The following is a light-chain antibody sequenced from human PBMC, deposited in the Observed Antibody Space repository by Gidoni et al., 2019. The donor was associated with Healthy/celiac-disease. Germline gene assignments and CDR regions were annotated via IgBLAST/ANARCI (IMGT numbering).Light chain of an antibody. CDR3: QQYDNPPRP. J-gene: IGKJ3*01. Sequence: DIQMTQSPSSLSASVGDRVTITCQPSPDISTYFNWYQQKPGKAPKLLIYYASNLETGVPSRFSGSGSGTDFTLTISSLQPEDIATYYCQQYDNPPRPFGPGTKVDIK. CDR1: PDISTY. V-gene: IGKV1-33*01. CDR2: YAS.